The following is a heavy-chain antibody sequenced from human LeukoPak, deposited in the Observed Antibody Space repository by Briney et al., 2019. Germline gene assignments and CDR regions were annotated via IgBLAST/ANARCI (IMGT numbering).Heavy chain of an antibody. D-gene: IGHD5-12*01. V-gene: IGHV3-74*01. CDR3: ARAGYHNGLHY. Sequence: GGSLRLSCAASGFTFSNYWMHWVRQAPGKGLVWVSHIKTDGSSISYADSVKGRFTISRDNAKNTLYLQMNSLRAEDTAVYYCARAGYHNGLHYWGQGTLVTASS. CDR1: GFTFSNYW. J-gene: IGHJ4*02. CDR2: IKTDGSSI.